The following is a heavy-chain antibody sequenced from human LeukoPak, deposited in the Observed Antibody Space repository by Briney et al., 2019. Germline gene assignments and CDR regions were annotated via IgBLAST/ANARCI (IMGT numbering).Heavy chain of an antibody. CDR1: GSGGSIRNYY. J-gene: IGHJ4*02. V-gene: IGHV4-39*02. CDR2: IYYTGTT. CDR3: ASSPRQGAIGALYY. Sequence: SETLSLTCTLSGSGGSIRNYYLGWIRQPPGQGLEWIGAIYYTGTTYYNPSLRSRVTISVDTSKNHFSLKLSSVTAADTALYYCASSPRQGAIGALYYWGQGTLVTVSS. D-gene: IGHD1-26*01.